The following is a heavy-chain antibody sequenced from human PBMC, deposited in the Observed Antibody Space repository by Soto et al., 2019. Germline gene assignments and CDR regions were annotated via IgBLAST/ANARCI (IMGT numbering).Heavy chain of an antibody. V-gene: IGHV4-30-4*01. CDR1: GASLSVVVNT. CDR3: ARGTRDYFDTTGPGYGMDV. D-gene: IGHD3-22*01. Sequence: VRLRGRGQGLGSPSQTLSLPSTAPGASLSVVVNTWGWARKPLRGGLGGFGAFYDSGTSYYSPSLKSRMTISVDSSKNQFSLTLTSVTAADTAVYYCARGTRDYFDTTGPGYGMDVWGQGTTVTVSS. J-gene: IGHJ6*02. CDR2: FYDSGTS.